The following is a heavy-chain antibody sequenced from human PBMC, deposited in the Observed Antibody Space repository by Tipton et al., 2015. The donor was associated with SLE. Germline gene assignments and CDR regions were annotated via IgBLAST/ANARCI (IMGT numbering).Heavy chain of an antibody. Sequence: TLSLTCTVSDGSIRSYYWSWIRQPPGKGLEWIGYIYYTGSTNYDPSLKSRVTISVDTSKNQFSLKLSSVTAADTAVYYCARVFYGDYFDYWGQGTLVTVSS. CDR2: IYYTGST. CDR1: DGSIRSYY. CDR3: ARVFYGDYFDY. J-gene: IGHJ4*02. D-gene: IGHD4-17*01. V-gene: IGHV4-59*08.